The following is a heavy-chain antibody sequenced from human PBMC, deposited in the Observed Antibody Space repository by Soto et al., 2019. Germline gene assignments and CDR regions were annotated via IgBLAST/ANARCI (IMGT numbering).Heavy chain of an antibody. CDR1: GGSFNGYY. J-gene: IGHJ5*02. V-gene: IGHV4-34*01. CDR3: ATRITVFGLLIPPFDP. D-gene: IGHD3-3*01. Sequence: PSESLSLTCAVYGGSFNGYYWNWIRQPPGKGLEWIGEINHTGGTHYNPPLKSRVTMSVDTSKNQFSLRLSSVTAADTAIYYCATRITVFGLLIPPFDPWGQGTQVTVSS. CDR2: INHTGGT.